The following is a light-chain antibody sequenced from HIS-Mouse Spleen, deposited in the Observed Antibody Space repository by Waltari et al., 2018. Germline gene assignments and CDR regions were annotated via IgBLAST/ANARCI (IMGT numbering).Light chain of an antibody. CDR2: EGS. V-gene: IGLV2-23*01. J-gene: IGLJ2*01. CDR1: SSYVGSYNL. Sequence: QSALTQPASVSGSPGQSITISCTGTSSYVGSYNLVAWYQQHPGKAPKLMFYEGSKRHSGVSNRFSGSKSGNTASLTISGLQAEDEADYYCCSYAGSSPVVFGGGTKLTVL. CDR3: CSYAGSSPVV.